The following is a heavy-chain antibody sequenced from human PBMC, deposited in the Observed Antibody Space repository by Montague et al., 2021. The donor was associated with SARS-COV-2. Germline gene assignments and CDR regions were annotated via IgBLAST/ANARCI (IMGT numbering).Heavy chain of an antibody. CDR3: AGGLMRFAVVAAAPRNAFDV. Sequence: SETLSLTCAVSGGSFNGFYWGWIRQPPGKGLEWLGEIGEVNNGRSAHYNPSRKSRVTISLDPPNNQFYPPLTSLTAAATAVYFGAGGLMRFAVVAAAPRNAFDVWGQGTRVTVSS. V-gene: IGHV4-34*01. CDR2: IGEVNNGRSA. CDR1: GGSFNGFY. J-gene: IGHJ3*01. D-gene: IGHD2-15*01.